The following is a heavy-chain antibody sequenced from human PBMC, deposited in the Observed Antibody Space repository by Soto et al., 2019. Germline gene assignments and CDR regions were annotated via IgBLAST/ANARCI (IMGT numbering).Heavy chain of an antibody. CDR2: IYYTGST. D-gene: IGHD6-13*01. J-gene: IGHJ4*02. V-gene: IGHV4-59*01. CDR3: ATSTLYSISWYDN. CDR1: GGSISNFY. Sequence: ASETLSLTCTVSGGSISNFYWSWIRQPPGKGLEWIGYIYYTGSTNYNTSLKSRVTISVDTSNNQFSLKLRSVTAADTAVYYCATSTLYSISWYDNWGQGTLVTVSS.